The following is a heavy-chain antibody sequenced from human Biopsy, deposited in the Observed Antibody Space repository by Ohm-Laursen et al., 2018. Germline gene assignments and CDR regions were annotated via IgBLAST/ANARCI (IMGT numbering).Heavy chain of an antibody. CDR2: MTPKTGKT. J-gene: IGHJ4*02. CDR1: GYTFTDYD. Sequence: GASVKASCKVSGYTFTDYDINWVRQASGQGLGWVASMTPKTGKTGYTQKLQVRLTMTRDTSTSTAYMELSSLRSEDTAIYYCARGGYDYDYWGQGTLVTVSS. CDR3: ARGGYDYDY. D-gene: IGHD5-12*01. V-gene: IGHV1-8*01.